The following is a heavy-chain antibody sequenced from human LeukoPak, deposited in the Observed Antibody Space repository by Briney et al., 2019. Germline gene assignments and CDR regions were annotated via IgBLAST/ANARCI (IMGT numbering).Heavy chain of an antibody. Sequence: SETLSLTCTVSGGSMSSYYWIWIRQPPGKGLEWIGHTYYSGSTSYNPSLKSRVTISVDTSKNQFSLKLSSVTASDTAVYYCARHGGTRVTLVEVYYFDYWGQGTLVTVSS. V-gene: IGHV4-59*08. J-gene: IGHJ4*02. CDR2: TYYSGST. CDR3: ARHGGTRVTLVEVYYFDY. D-gene: IGHD4-11*01. CDR1: GGSMSSYY.